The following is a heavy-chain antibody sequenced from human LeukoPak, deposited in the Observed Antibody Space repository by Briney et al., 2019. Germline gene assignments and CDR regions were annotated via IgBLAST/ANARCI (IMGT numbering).Heavy chain of an antibody. CDR2: IYYSGST. J-gene: IGHJ4*02. CDR1: GGSISNYY. Sequence: SETLSLTCTVSGGSISNYYWSWIRQPPGKGLEWIGYIYYSGSTNYNPSLRSRVTISVDTSKNQFSLKLSSVTAADTAVYYCARRYSGNYFDYWGQGTLVTVSS. V-gene: IGHV4-59*01. CDR3: ARRYSGNYFDY. D-gene: IGHD1-26*01.